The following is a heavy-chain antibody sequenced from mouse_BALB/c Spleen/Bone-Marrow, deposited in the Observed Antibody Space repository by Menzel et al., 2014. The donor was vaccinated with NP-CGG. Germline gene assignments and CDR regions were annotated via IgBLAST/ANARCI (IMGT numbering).Heavy chain of an antibody. D-gene: IGHD1-1*02. V-gene: IGHV1-22*01. CDR3: ARARWDDY. CDR1: GYSFTDYT. CDR2: FNPNNGGT. J-gene: IGHJ2*01. Sequence: VQLQQSGPELVKPRSSVKMSCKTSGYSFTDYTIHWVKQSHGKSLEWIGDFNPNNGGTDYNRKFQDKATLTVDKSSRTAFMEVRSLTFEDSAVYYCARARWDDYWGQGATLTVSS.